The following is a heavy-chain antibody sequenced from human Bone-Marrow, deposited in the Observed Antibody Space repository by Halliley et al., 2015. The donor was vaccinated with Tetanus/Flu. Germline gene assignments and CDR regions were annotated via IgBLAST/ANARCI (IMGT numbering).Heavy chain of an antibody. Sequence: SLRLSCAASRFTFSDYSIHWVRQAPGKGLEWVTVISNDGINKYYADSVKGRFTISRDNSKNTLYLQMNSLRPEDTAVYYCARGVRWAAGPDYWGQGTLVTVSS. V-gene: IGHV3-30-3*01. J-gene: IGHJ4*02. CDR1: RFTFSDYS. D-gene: IGHD6-13*01. CDR2: ISNDGINK. CDR3: ARGVRWAAGPDY.